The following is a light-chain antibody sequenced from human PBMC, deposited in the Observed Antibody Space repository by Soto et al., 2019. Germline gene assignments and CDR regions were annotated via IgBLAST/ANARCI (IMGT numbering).Light chain of an antibody. CDR1: QSLSGSR. CDR3: QQANNFPVT. V-gene: IGKV1-5*03. Sequence: MTQSPATLSVCPGERATLSCRASQSLSGSRLAWYQQKPGKAPKLLIYKASTLKSGVPSRFSGSGSGTEFTLTISSLQPEDFATYYCQQANNFPVTFGGGTKVDIK. J-gene: IGKJ4*01. CDR2: KAS.